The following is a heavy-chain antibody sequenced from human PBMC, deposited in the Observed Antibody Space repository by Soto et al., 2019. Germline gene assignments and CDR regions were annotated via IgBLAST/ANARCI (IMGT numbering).Heavy chain of an antibody. CDR3: ARGGGESIAAHIYYYYGMDV. D-gene: IGHD6-6*01. J-gene: IGHJ6*02. CDR1: GGTFSSYS. V-gene: IGHV1-69*13. CDR2: IIPIFGTA. Sequence: ASVKVSCKASGGTFSSYSISWGRQAPGQGLEWMGGIIPIFGTANYAQKFQGRVTITADESTSTAYMELSSLRSEDTAVYYCARGGGESIAAHIYYYYGMDVWGQGTTVTVSS.